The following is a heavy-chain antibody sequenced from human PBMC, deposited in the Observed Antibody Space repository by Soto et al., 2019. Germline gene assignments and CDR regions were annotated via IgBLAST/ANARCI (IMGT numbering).Heavy chain of an antibody. J-gene: IGHJ4*02. D-gene: IGHD1-26*01. V-gene: IGHV3-72*01. CDR2: IRDKAKSYTT. CDR3: ASSFVGDTYFDY. Sequence: EVQLVESGGGLVQPGGSLRLSCAASGFIFSDHYMDWVRQAPGKGLEWVARIRDKAKSYTTDYAASVKGRFTISRDASESSLYLQMNSLKTEDTAVYYCASSFVGDTYFDYWGRGTLVTVSS. CDR1: GFIFSDHY.